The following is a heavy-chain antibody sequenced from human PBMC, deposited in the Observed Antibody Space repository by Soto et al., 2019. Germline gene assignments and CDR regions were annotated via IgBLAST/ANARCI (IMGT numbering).Heavy chain of an antibody. CDR1: GFTFTTFA. CDR2: VSGSGAGT. Sequence: EVQLLESGGGLVQPGGSLRLSCAASGFTFTTFAMSWVRQAPGKGLEWVSAVSGSGAGTYFADSVKGRFPISRDNSKNTLYLQMNSLRGEDTAVYYCAKESLTVAGRHFGYWCQGTLVTVSS. D-gene: IGHD6-19*01. V-gene: IGHV3-23*01. CDR3: AKESLTVAGRHFGY. J-gene: IGHJ4*02.